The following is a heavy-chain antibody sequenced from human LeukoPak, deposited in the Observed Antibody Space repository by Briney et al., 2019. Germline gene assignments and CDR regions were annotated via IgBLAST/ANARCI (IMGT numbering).Heavy chain of an antibody. CDR2: FNHSRST. CDR1: GGSFSGYD. Sequence: AETLSLTCAVYGGSFSGYDWGWIRQPPGKGLERIGEFNHSRSTNYDPSLKSRLTITVDTSKNQYPLKMSSVTAADTAVYYCARQYLSGDYVRPSCGSLDYWGQGTLVTVSS. D-gene: IGHD4-17*01. V-gene: IGHV4-34*01. J-gene: IGHJ4*02. CDR3: ARQYLSGDYVRPSCGSLDY.